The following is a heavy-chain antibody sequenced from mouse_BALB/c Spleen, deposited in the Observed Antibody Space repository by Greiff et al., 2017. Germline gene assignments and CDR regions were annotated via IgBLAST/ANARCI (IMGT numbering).Heavy chain of an antibody. J-gene: IGHJ3*01. D-gene: IGHD2-4*01. CDR1: GFTFSDFY. CDR3: ASDAPYEYDGASWFAY. CDR2: SRNKANDYTT. V-gene: IGHV7-1*02. Sequence: EVKLMDSGGGLVQPGGSLRLSCATSGFTFSDFYMEWVRQPPGKRLEWIAASRNKANDYTTEYSASVKGRFIVSRDTSQSILYLQMNALRAEDTAIYYGASDAPYEYDGASWFAYWGQGTLVTVAA.